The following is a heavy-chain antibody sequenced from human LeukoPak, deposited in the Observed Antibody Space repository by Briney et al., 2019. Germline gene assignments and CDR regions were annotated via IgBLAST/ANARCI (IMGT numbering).Heavy chain of an antibody. Sequence: PSETLSLTCTVSGYSISSGYYWGWIRQPPGKGLEWIGSIYHSGSTYYNPSLKSRVTISVDTSKNQFSLKLSSVTAADTAVYYCARYSSSWYPDYWGQGTLVTVSS. J-gene: IGHJ4*02. CDR2: IYHSGST. V-gene: IGHV4-38-2*02. D-gene: IGHD6-13*01. CDR1: GYSISSGYY. CDR3: ARYSSSWYPDY.